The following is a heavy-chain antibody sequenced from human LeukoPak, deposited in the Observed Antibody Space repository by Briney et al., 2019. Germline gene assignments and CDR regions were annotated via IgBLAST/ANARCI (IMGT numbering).Heavy chain of an antibody. V-gene: IGHV3-23*01. J-gene: IGHJ2*01. CDR3: AKEKVDDAYWYFDL. CDR2: ISGSGGST. CDR1: GFTFDDYA. Sequence: PGGSLRLSCAASGFTFDDYAMHWVRQAPGKGLEWVSAISGSGGSTYYADSVKGRFTISRDNSKNTLYLQMNSLRAEDTAVYYCAKEKVDDAYWYFDLWGRGTLVTVSS.